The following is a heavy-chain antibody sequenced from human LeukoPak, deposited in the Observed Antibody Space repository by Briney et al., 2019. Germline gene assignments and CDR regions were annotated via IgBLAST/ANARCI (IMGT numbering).Heavy chain of an antibody. Sequence: KASETLSLTCTVSGGSISSYYWSWVRQHPGKGLEWIGYIYYSGSTYYNPSLKSRVTISVDTSKNQFSLKLSSVTAADTAVYYCARDGDDSSGYYSWGQGTLVTVSS. CDR1: GGSISSYY. D-gene: IGHD3-22*01. CDR3: ARDGDDSSGYYS. V-gene: IGHV4-59*06. CDR2: IYYSGST. J-gene: IGHJ4*02.